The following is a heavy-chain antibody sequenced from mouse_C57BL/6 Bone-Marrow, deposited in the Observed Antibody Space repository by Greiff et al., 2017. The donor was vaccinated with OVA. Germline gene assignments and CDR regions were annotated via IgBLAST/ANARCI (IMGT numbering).Heavy chain of an antibody. V-gene: IGHV1-52*01. Sequence: QVQLQQPGAELVRPGSSVKLSCKASGYTFTSYWMHWVKQRPIQGLEWIGNIDPSDSETHYNQKFKDKATLTVDKSSSTAYMQLSSLTSEDSAVYYCARKGSYYSNYWFAYWGQGTLVTVSA. J-gene: IGHJ3*01. CDR2: IDPSDSET. CDR1: GYTFTSYW. CDR3: ARKGSYYSNYWFAY. D-gene: IGHD2-5*01.